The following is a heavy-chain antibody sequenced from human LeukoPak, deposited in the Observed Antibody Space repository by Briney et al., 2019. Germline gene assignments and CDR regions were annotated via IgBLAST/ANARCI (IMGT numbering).Heavy chain of an antibody. CDR2: IYYSGST. Sequence: PSETLSLTCSVSGDSIIGYYWSWIRQPPGKGLEWIGYIYYSGSTNYNPSLKSRVTISVDTSKNQFSLKLSSVTAADTAVYYCARAHMITSYYYYYYMDVWGKGTTVTVSS. V-gene: IGHV4-59*01. J-gene: IGHJ6*03. CDR3: ARAHMITSYYYYYYMDV. D-gene: IGHD3-16*01. CDR1: GDSIIGYY.